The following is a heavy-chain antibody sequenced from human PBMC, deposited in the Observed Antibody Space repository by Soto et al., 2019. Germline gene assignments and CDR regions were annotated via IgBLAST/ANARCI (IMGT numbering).Heavy chain of an antibody. CDR2: IYWHDDK. CDR1: GLSLNTTGVG. V-gene: IGHV2-5*01. J-gene: IGHJ4*02. CDR3: ANRGGETVGLYYFDH. D-gene: IGHD3-16*01. Sequence: SGPTLVNPTQTLTLTCTFSGLSLNTTGVGVSWIRQPPGKALEWLALIYWHDDKRYSPSLKSRLTITKDTSKNQVVLTMTNMDPVDTATYYCANRGGETVGLYYFDHWGQGALVTVSS.